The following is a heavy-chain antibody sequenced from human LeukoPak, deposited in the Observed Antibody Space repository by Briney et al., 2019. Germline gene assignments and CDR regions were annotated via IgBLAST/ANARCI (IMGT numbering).Heavy chain of an antibody. CDR2: IIPIFGTA. V-gene: IGHV1-69*13. CDR3: ASRDFWSGYYSHWFAR. Sequence: SVKVSCXASGGTFSSYAIGWVRQARGQGLDWMGGIIPIFGTANCVQKFQGRVTINADEYPSTVYMELSSLRSEDTAVYYCASRDFWSGYYSHWFARWGQGTMVTASS. D-gene: IGHD3-3*01. J-gene: IGHJ5*02. CDR1: GGTFSSYA.